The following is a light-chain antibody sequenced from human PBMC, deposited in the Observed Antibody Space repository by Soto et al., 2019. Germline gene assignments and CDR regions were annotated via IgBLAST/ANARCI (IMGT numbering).Light chain of an antibody. CDR1: SSNIGSNT. CDR2: SHN. J-gene: IGLJ1*01. V-gene: IGLV1-44*01. Sequence: QSVLTQPPSASGTPGQRVIISCSGSSSNIGSNTVNWDQQLPGTAPKLLIYSHNQRPSGVPDRFSGSQAGTSASLAISGLQAEEEADDYCATWDDNLDGYVFGTGTKVTVL. CDR3: ATWDDNLDGYV.